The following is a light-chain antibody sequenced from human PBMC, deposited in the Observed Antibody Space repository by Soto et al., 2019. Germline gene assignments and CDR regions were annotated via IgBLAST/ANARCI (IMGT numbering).Light chain of an antibody. CDR2: GAS. V-gene: IGKV3D-20*02. J-gene: IGKJ4*01. CDR1: QSVSNSY. CDR3: QQRVNWPPLT. Sequence: DIVLTQSPGTLSLSPGERATLSCRASQSVSNSYLVWYQQKPGQAPRLLIYGASSRATGIPDRFSGSGSGTDFTLTISRLEPEDFAVYYCQQRVNWPPLTFGGGTKVDIK.